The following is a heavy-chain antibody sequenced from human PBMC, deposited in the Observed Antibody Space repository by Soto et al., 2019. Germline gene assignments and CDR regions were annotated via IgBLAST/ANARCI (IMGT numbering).Heavy chain of an antibody. J-gene: IGHJ4*02. D-gene: IGHD2-21*02. CDR2: FDPEDGET. V-gene: IGHV1-24*01. Sequence: ASVKVSCKVSGYTLTELSMHWVRQAPGKGLEWMGGFDPEDGETIYAQKFQGRVTMTEDTSTDTAYMELSSLRSEDTAVYYCATYPCVARGGDTYYFDYWGQGTLVTVSS. CDR1: GYTLTELS. CDR3: ATYPCVARGGDTYYFDY.